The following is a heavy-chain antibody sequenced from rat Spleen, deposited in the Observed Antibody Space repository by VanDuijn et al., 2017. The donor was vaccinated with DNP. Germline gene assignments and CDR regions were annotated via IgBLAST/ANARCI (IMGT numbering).Heavy chain of an antibody. Sequence: EVQLVESGGGLVQPGGSLKLSCAASGFTFSDQYMAWVRQAPTEGLEWVAYISSDGFTTYYGDSVKGRFTISRDNAKSTLYLQMDSLRSEDTATYYCATHDWQYWGQGTSVTVSS. CDR1: GFTFSDQY. D-gene: IGHD3-8*01. CDR2: ISSDGFTT. J-gene: IGHJ4*01. CDR3: ATHDWQY. V-gene: IGHV5-25*01.